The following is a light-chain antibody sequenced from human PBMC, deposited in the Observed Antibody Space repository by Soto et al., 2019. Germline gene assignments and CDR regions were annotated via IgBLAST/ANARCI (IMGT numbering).Light chain of an antibody. J-gene: IGKJ2*01. Sequence: DIQMTQSPSSLSASVGDRVTITCRASQSISSYLNWYQQKPGKAPRLLIYAASSPQSGVPSRFSGSGSGTDLTLTISSLQPEDFATYYCQQSYSTPYTFGQGTKLEIK. V-gene: IGKV1-39*01. CDR1: QSISSY. CDR3: QQSYSTPYT. CDR2: AAS.